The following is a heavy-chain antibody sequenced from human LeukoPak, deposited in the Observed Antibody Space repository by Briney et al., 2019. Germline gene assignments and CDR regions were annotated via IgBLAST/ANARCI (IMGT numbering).Heavy chain of an antibody. Sequence: GGSLRLSCAASRFTFSNYAMAWVRQAPGKGLEWVSAISGGAGTTYYADSVKGRFTISRDNSKNTVHLQMNSLRGDDTAVYYCATWAATILGTDCWGQGTQVTVSS. J-gene: IGHJ4*02. V-gene: IGHV3-23*01. CDR1: RFTFSNYA. CDR2: ISGGAGTT. CDR3: ATWAATILGTDC. D-gene: IGHD3-3*01.